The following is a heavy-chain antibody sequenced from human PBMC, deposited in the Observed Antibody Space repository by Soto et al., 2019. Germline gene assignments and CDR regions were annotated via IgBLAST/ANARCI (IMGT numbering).Heavy chain of an antibody. J-gene: IGHJ5*02. D-gene: IGHD4-17*01. V-gene: IGHV1-8*01. Sequence: QVQLVQSGAEVKKPGASVKVSCKASGYTFTSYDINWVRQATGQGLEWMGWMNPNSGNTGYAQKFQGRVTMTRNTSISTSYMELSSLRSEDTAVYYCARERLYGGNSGCWFDPWGQGTLVTVSS. CDR3: ARERLYGGNSGCWFDP. CDR1: GYTFTSYD. CDR2: MNPNSGNT.